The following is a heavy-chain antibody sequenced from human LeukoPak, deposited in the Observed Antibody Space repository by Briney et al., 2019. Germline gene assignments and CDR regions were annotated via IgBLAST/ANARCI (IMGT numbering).Heavy chain of an antibody. D-gene: IGHD3-22*01. CDR1: GFTFSSYW. Sequence: GGSLRLSCAASGFTFSSYWMSWVRQAPGKGLECVANIKEDGSEEYYVDSVKGRFSISRDNAKNSLYLQMYSLRAEDTAVYYCARDWLAGNPYHAFDLWGKGAMVTVSS. CDR2: IKEDGSEE. V-gene: IGHV3-7*01. CDR3: ARDWLAGNPYHAFDL. J-gene: IGHJ3*01.